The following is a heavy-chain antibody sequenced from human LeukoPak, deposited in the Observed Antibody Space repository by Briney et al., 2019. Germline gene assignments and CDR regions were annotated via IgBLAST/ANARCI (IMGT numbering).Heavy chain of an antibody. Sequence: GGSLRLSCVASEFTFSSYNMNWVRQAPGKGLEWVSSISSSSKYIYYADSVKGRFTISRDNAKNSLYLQMNSLRAEDTAVYYCAKEEYSGSLLTLDYWGQGTLVTVSS. V-gene: IGHV3-21*04. CDR3: AKEEYSGSLLTLDY. D-gene: IGHD1-26*01. J-gene: IGHJ4*02. CDR2: ISSSSKYI. CDR1: EFTFSSYN.